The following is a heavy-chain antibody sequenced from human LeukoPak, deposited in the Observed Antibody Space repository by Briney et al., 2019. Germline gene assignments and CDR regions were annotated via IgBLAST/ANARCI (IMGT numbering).Heavy chain of an antibody. D-gene: IGHD3-3*01. CDR3: ARDGHYYDFWSGYYLQHNDAFDI. J-gene: IGHJ3*02. Sequence: SVKVSCKASGGTFSSYAISWVRQAPGQGLEWMGGIIPIFGTANYAQKFQGRVTITTDESTSTAYMELSSLRSEDTAVYYCARDGHYYDFWSGYYLQHNDAFDIWGQGTMVTVSS. CDR1: GGTFSSYA. V-gene: IGHV1-69*05. CDR2: IIPIFGTA.